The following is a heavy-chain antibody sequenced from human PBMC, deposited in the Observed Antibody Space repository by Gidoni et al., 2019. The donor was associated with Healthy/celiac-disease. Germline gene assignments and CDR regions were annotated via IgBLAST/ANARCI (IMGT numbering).Heavy chain of an antibody. CDR1: GDTFTSYY. D-gene: IGHD2-2*01. CDR3: ARAGLWVVPAEDYYYYGMDV. Sequence: QVQLVQSGAEVKKPGASVKVSCKASGDTFTSYYMHWVRQAPGQGLEWMGIINPSGGSTSYAQKFQGRVTMTRDTSTSTVYMELSSLRSEDTAVYYCARAGLWVVPAEDYYYYGMDVWGQGTTVTVSS. CDR2: INPSGGST. J-gene: IGHJ6*02. V-gene: IGHV1-46*01.